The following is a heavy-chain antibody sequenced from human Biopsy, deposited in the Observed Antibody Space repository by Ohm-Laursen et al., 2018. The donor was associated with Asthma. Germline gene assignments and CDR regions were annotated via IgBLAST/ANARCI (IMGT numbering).Heavy chain of an antibody. V-gene: IGHV4-39*01. CDR1: SGSGGYMRSGNYY. CDR2: IYYSGTT. D-gene: IGHD6-13*01. CDR3: VRGSSSWHHGPFHYYYGLDV. Sequence: SDTLSLTCSLSSGSGGYMRSGNYYWGWIRQPPGKGLEWIGSIYYSGTTYYNPSLESRVTVSADTSKNQFSLKLTSVTAADTAVYYCVRGSSSWHHGPFHYYYGLDVWGQGPTATVSS. J-gene: IGHJ6*02.